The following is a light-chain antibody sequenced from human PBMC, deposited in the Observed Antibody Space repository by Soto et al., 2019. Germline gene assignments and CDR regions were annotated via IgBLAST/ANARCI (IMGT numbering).Light chain of an antibody. CDR3: SSYTSCSTPFV. J-gene: IGLJ1*01. CDR1: SSDVGGYNY. Sequence: QSALTQPASVSGSPGQSITISCTGTSSDVGGYNYVSWYQHHPGKAPKVMLYDVSNRPSGVSNRFSGSKSGNTASLTISGLQAEDEADYYCSSYTSCSTPFVFGTGTKVTVL. V-gene: IGLV2-14*03. CDR2: DVS.